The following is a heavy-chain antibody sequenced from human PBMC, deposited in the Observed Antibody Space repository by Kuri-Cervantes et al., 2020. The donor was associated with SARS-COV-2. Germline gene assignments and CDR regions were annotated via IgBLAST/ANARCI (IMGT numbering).Heavy chain of an antibody. J-gene: IGHJ4*02. D-gene: IGHD6-19*01. CDR3: ARLRGAVAEGFGY. Sequence: SETLSLTCIVSGGSISSGGYYWSWIRQPPGKGLEWIGYIYHSGSTYYNPSLKSRVTISVDRSKNQFSLKLSSVTAADTAVYYCARLRGAVAEGFGYWGQGTLVTVSS. CDR1: GGSISSGGYY. CDR2: IYHSGST. V-gene: IGHV4-30-2*01.